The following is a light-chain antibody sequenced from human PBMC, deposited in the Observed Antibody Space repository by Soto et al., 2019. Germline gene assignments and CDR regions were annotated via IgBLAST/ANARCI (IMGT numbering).Light chain of an antibody. J-gene: IGKJ1*01. CDR1: QSVSSSY. Sequence: MVLTHTPGTPSLSPGERATLSCRASQSVSSSYLAWDQEKPGQAPRRLIYVASSRATGIPDRFSGSGSGTDFTLTISRLEPEDFAVYYCQQYGSSHSWTFGQGTKVDI. CDR2: VAS. V-gene: IGKV3-20*01. CDR3: QQYGSSHSWT.